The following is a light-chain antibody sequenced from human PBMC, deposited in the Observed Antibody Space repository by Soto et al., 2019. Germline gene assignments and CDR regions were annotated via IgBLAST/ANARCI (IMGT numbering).Light chain of an antibody. CDR2: YAS. J-gene: IGKJ2*01. V-gene: IGKV3-15*01. CDR1: QNLSRN. CDR3: HQYDNWPHT. Sequence: EMVMTQSPATLSVSPGERATLSCRASQNLSRNLAWYQQQPGQAPRLLIFYASTRATGIPARFSGSGSGTDFTLTISSLQSEDFAVYYCHQYDNWPHTFGQGTKLEIK.